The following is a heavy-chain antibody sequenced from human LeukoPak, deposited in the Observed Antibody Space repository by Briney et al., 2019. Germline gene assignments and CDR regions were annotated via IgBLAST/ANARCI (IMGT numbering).Heavy chain of an antibody. CDR3: ARGSGYYGSGSYYPTSR. V-gene: IGHV1-69*13. Sequence: SVKVSCTASGGTFSSYAISWVRQAPGQGLEWMGGIIPIFGTANYAQKFQGRVTITADESTSTAYMELSSLRSEDTAVYYCARGSGYYGSGSYYPTSRWGQGTLVTVSS. J-gene: IGHJ4*02. CDR2: IIPIFGTA. CDR1: GGTFSSYA. D-gene: IGHD3-10*01.